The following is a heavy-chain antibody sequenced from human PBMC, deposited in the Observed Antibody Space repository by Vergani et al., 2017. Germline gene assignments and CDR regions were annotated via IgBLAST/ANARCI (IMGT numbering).Heavy chain of an antibody. D-gene: IGHD5-24*01. Sequence: EVQLVESGGGLIQPGGSLRLSCAASGFTVSSNYMSWVRQAPGKGLEWVSVIYSGGSTYYADSVKGRFTISRDNSKNTLYLQMNSLRAEDTAVYYCARGRDDYNPTPGYFDLWGRGTLVTVSS. CDR3: ARGRDDYNPTPGYFDL. V-gene: IGHV3-53*01. CDR1: GFTVSSNY. CDR2: IYSGGST. J-gene: IGHJ2*01.